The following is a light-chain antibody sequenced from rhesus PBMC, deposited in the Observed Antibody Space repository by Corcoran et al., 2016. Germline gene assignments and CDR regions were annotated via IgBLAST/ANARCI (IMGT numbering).Light chain of an antibody. CDR2: RAY. Sequence: EIVLTQSPATLSLSPGETATLSCRASKTVGSNLVWYQQKPGQAPKLLLHRAYFRAKGIPDRFSGSGSRTDFSHTISNLEPGDVGIYYCQQYNDLPLTFGGGTKVEI. V-gene: IGKV3-40*02. J-gene: IGKJ4*01. CDR1: KTVGSN. CDR3: QQYNDLPLT.